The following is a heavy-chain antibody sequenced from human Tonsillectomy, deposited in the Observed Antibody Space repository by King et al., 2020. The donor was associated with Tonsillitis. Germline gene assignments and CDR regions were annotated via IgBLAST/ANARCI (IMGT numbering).Heavy chain of an antibody. Sequence: VQLQESGPGLVKPSETLSLTCTVSRGSISSYYWSWIRQPPGKGLEWIGYIYYSGSTNYNPSLKSRVTISVDTSKNQFSLKLSSVTAADTAVDYCARGGMGCTDGVCYRLDAFDIWGQGTMVTVSS. J-gene: IGHJ3*02. CDR3: ARGGMGCTDGVCYRLDAFDI. CDR2: IYYSGST. D-gene: IGHD2-8*01. V-gene: IGHV4-59*01. CDR1: RGSISSYY.